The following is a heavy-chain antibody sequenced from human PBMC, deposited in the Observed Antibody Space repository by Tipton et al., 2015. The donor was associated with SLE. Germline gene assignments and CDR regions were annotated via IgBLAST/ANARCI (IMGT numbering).Heavy chain of an antibody. CDR1: GVSVSSHY. CDR2: MDTSGST. J-gene: IGHJ4*02. Sequence: TLSLTCTVSGVSVSSHYWRWIRQSPGKGLEWIGRMDTSGSTNYNPSLQSRVTISVDTSKNQFSLKLSSVTAADTAVYYCARSPPSQVYDYWDQGNLVTVSS. CDR3: ARSPPSQVYDY. V-gene: IGHV4-4*07.